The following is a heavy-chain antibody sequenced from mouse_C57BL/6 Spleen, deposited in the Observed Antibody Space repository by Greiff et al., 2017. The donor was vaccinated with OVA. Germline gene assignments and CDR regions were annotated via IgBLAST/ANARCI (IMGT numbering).Heavy chain of an antibody. Sequence: DVQLQQSGPELVKPGASVKIPCKASGYTFTDYNMDWVKQSHGKSLEWIGDINPNNGGTIYNQKFKGKATLTVDKSSSTAYMELRSLTSEDTAVYYCARSPVVAPRYFDVWGTGTTVTVSS. CDR1: GYTFTDYN. J-gene: IGHJ1*03. D-gene: IGHD1-1*01. CDR2: INPNNGGT. V-gene: IGHV1-18*01. CDR3: ARSPVVAPRYFDV.